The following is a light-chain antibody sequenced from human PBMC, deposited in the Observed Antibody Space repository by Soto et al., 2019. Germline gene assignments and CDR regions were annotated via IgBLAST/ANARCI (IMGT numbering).Light chain of an antibody. CDR1: QGIGND. J-gene: IGKJ4*01. Sequence: AIQMTQSPSSLSVSVGDRVTITCRASQGIGNDVGWYQQKPGKAPKLLIYAASRLQSGVPSRFSGSRSGTDFTLTISSLQPEDFATYYCLQDHNYPLTFGGGTKVEIK. CDR3: LQDHNYPLT. V-gene: IGKV1-6*01. CDR2: AAS.